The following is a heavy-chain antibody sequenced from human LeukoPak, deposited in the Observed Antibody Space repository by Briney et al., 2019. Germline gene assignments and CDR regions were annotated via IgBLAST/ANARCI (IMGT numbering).Heavy chain of an antibody. Sequence: SVTVSFKASGFTFTTSAVQWVRQARGQRLKWIGRIVVGSGNTDHAQKFQERLTITRDISTSTAYMELSSRTSDDTAVYYCAAIPNANAWYWDDAFDIWGQGTMVTVSS. CDR2: IVVGSGNT. D-gene: IGHD2-8*02. J-gene: IGHJ3*02. CDR1: GFTFTTSA. CDR3: AAIPNANAWYWDDAFDI. V-gene: IGHV1-58*01.